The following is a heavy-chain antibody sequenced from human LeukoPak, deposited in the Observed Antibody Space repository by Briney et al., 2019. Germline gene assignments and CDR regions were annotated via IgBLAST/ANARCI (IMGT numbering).Heavy chain of an antibody. CDR2: INPSGGST. CDR1: GYTFTSYY. CDR3: ARDGVAGTYYFDY. D-gene: IGHD6-19*01. V-gene: IGHV1-46*01. J-gene: IGHJ4*02. Sequence: GASVKVSCKASGYTFTSYYMHWVRQAPGQGLEWMGIINPSGGSTSYAQKFQGRVTMTRDTSTSTAYMELSSLRSEDTAVYFCARDGVAGTYYFDYWGQGTPVTVSS.